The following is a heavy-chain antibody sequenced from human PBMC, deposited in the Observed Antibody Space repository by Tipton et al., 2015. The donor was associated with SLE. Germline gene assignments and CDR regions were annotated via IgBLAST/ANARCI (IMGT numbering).Heavy chain of an antibody. CDR3: ASPDSGSYYYYGMDV. CDR1: GFTFSSYA. D-gene: IGHD1-26*01. CDR2: IYSGGST. Sequence: SLRLSCAASGFTFSSYAMSWVRQAPGKGLEWVSVIYSGGSTYYADSVKGRFTISRDNSKNTLYLQMNSLRAEDTAVYYCASPDSGSYYYYGMDVWGQGTTVTVSS. V-gene: IGHV3-66*02. J-gene: IGHJ6*02.